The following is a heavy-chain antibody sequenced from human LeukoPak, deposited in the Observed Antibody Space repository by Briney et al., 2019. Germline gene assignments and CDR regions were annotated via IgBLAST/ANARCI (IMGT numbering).Heavy chain of an antibody. J-gene: IGHJ3*02. Sequence: PSETLSLTCTVSSGSVSSGTYYWSWIRQPPGKGLEWIGYIYYSGGTNYNPSLKSRVTISVDSPKNQFSLKLSSVTAADTAVYYCARDRPGPYAFDIWGQGTMVTVSS. CDR3: ARDRPGPYAFDI. CDR1: SGSVSSGTYY. CDR2: IYYSGGT. V-gene: IGHV4-61*01.